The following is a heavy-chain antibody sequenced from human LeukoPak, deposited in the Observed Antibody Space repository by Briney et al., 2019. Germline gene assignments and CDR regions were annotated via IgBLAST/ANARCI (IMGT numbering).Heavy chain of an antibody. CDR3: ARDSVLDIVVVPTFDI. V-gene: IGHV3-7*01. Sequence: KTGGSLRLSCAASGFTFSSYSMSWVRQAPGKGLEWVANIKQDGSEKYYVDSVKGRFTISRDNAKNSLYLQMNSLRAEDTAVYYCARDSVLDIVVVPTFDIWGQGTMVTVSS. J-gene: IGHJ3*02. CDR1: GFTFSSYS. D-gene: IGHD2-2*03. CDR2: IKQDGSEK.